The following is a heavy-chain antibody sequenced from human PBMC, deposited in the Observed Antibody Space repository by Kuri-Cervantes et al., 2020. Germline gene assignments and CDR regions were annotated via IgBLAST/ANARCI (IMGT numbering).Heavy chain of an antibody. CDR2: IIPILGTA. Sequence: SVKVSCKASGGTFSSYTISWVRQAPGQGLEWMGRIIPILGTANYAQKFQGRVTITADESTSTAYMELSSRRSEDTAVYYCARTYYYDSSGYYGMDVWGQGTTVTVSS. J-gene: IGHJ6*02. CDR1: GGTFSSYT. V-gene: IGHV1-69*08. CDR3: ARTYYYDSSGYYGMDV. D-gene: IGHD3-22*01.